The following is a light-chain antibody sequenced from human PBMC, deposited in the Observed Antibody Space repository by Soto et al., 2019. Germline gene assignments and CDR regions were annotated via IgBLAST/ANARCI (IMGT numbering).Light chain of an antibody. CDR2: GAS. J-gene: IGKJ5*01. CDR3: QQYNYWPIT. V-gene: IGKV3-15*01. CDR1: QSVADN. Sequence: VMAQSPATLAGCPGERVNLSCRSSQSVADNLAWFQEKPGQGPRLLIYGASTRATGIPARFSGSGSETDFTLTVSSLRSEDSAVYYCQQYNYWPITFGQGTRLEIK.